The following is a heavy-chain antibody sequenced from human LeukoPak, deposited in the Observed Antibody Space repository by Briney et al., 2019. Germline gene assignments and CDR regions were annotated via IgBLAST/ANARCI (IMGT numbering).Heavy chain of an antibody. J-gene: IGHJ4*02. D-gene: IGHD4-17*01. V-gene: IGHV3-7*01. Sequence: GGSLRLSCAASGFTFSSYWMSWVRQAPGKGLEWVANIKQDGSEKYYVVSVKGRFTISRDNARNSLYLQMNSLRAEDTAVYYCARDLKFYGDYPGDYWGQGTLVTVSS. CDR3: ARDLKFYGDYPGDY. CDR2: IKQDGSEK. CDR1: GFTFSSYW.